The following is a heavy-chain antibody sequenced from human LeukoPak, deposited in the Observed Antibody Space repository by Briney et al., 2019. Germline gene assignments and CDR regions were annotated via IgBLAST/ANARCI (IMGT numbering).Heavy chain of an antibody. J-gene: IGHJ4*02. CDR3: AKDIASSGYYYAPLDY. CDR1: GFTFSSYA. CDR2: ISGSGGST. D-gene: IGHD3-22*01. V-gene: IGHV3-23*01. Sequence: GGALRLPCAAPGFTFSSYAMGWVRQAPGKGLEWVSAISGSGGSTYYADSGKGRFTISRDNSKNTMYLHMNSLRAEDTAVYYCAKDIASSGYYYAPLDYWGQGTLVTVSS.